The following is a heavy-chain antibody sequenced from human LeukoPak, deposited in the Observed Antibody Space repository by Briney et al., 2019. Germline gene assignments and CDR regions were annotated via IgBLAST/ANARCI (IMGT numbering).Heavy chain of an antibody. Sequence: ASVKVSCKASGYTFTGYYMHWVRQAPGQGLEWMGWINPNSGGTNYAQKFQGRVTMTRDTSITTAYMELSSLRSEDTAVYYCARDLSGPAASIYWGQGTLVTVSS. V-gene: IGHV1-2*02. CDR3: ARDLSGPAASIY. CDR2: INPNSGGT. D-gene: IGHD2-2*01. J-gene: IGHJ4*02. CDR1: GYTFTGYY.